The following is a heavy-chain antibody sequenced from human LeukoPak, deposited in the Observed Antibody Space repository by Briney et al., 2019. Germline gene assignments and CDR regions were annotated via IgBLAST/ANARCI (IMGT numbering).Heavy chain of an antibody. CDR1: GASVSSIGYS. CDR3: ARDSYYDNSGEGAFDI. CDR2: IYQSGSA. J-gene: IGHJ3*02. D-gene: IGHD3-22*01. V-gene: IGHV4-30-2*01. Sequence: SETLSHTCCVSGASVSSIGYSWSWIRQPPGRGLEWIGYIYQSGSASYNPSLQSRVTISIDKSKNQFSLNLNSVTAADTAVYYCARDSYYDNSGEGAFDIWGQGTMVTVSS.